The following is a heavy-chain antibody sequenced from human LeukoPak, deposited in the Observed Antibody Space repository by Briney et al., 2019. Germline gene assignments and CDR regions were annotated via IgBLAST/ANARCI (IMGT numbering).Heavy chain of an antibody. CDR3: AKDFGVTSYQLTDYYFYYYMDV. CDR1: GVTFSSYG. V-gene: IGHV3-30*02. Sequence: PGGSLRLSCAASGVTFSSYGLYWGRPGPGKGLGWVAFMRDDGGNKNYADSVKGRFTRSTDNSKNTLYLQMNSLRAEDTAMYYCAKDFGVTSYQLTDYYFYYYMDVWGKGTTVTVSS. D-gene: IGHD2-2*01. CDR2: MRDDGGNK. J-gene: IGHJ6*03.